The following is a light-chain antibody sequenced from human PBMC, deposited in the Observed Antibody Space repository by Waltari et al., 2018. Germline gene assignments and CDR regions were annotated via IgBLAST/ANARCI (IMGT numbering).Light chain of an antibody. V-gene: IGKV3-20*01. J-gene: IGKJ1*01. Sequence: SFWDRQGVRNYLACYQQNPCQAPRLLIYHSSIRATGIPDRFSGSGSATDFRLTISRLEPEDLAMYYCQQYVESPATFGQGTKVEIK. CDR3: QQYVESPAT. CDR1: QGVRNY. CDR2: HSS.